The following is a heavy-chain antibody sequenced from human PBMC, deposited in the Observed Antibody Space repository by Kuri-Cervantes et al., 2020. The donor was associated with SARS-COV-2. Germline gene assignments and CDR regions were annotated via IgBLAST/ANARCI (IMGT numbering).Heavy chain of an antibody. CDR2: ISAYNGNT. Sequence: ASVKVSCKASGYTFTSYGISWVRQAPGQGLEWMGWISAYNGNTNYAQKLQGRVTMTTDTSTSTAYMEPRSLRSDDTAVYYCARVGFVVVPAAIRANNWFDPWGQGTLVTVSS. V-gene: IGHV1-18*01. CDR3: ARVGFVVVPAAIRANNWFDP. D-gene: IGHD2-2*01. CDR1: GYTFTSYG. J-gene: IGHJ5*02.